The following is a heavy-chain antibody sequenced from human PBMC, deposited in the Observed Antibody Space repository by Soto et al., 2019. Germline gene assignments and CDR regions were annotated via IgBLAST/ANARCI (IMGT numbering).Heavy chain of an antibody. J-gene: IGHJ4*02. CDR3: AKLDLSSLVVVTAIDY. D-gene: IGHD2-21*02. CDR2: ISYDGSNK. V-gene: IGHV3-30*18. Sequence: QVQLVESGGGVVQPGRSLRLSCAASGFTFSSYGMHWVRQAPGKGLEWVAVISYDGSNKYYADSVKGRFTISRDKSKNPLYLQMNSLRAEDTAVYYCAKLDLSSLVVVTAIDYWGQGTLVTVSS. CDR1: GFTFSSYG.